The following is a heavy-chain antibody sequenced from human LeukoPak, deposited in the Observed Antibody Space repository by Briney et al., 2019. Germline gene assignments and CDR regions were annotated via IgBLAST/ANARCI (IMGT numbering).Heavy chain of an antibody. CDR1: GGSISSGGYS. V-gene: IGHV4-30-2*01. J-gene: IGHJ4*02. CDR3: ARAGQWFFDY. CDR2: IYHSGST. Sequence: SQTLSLTCAVSGGSISSGGYSWRWIRQPPGRGLEWIGYIYHSGSTYYNPSLKSRVTIPVDRSKNQFSLKLSSVTAADTAVYYCARAGQWFFDYWGQGTLVTVSS. D-gene: IGHD2-8*01.